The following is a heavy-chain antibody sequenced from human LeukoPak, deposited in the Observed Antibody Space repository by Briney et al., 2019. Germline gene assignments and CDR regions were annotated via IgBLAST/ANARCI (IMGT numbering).Heavy chain of an antibody. CDR3: AKPISGGLAVTADWFDP. CDR1: GFAFSFYA. CDR2: INANSGTT. V-gene: IGHV3-23*01. Sequence: PGGSLRLSCAASGFAFSFYAMSWLRQPPGKGLEWVSTINANSGTTSYAASVRGRFTISRDNSKNTLYLQLNTLRAEDTALYHCAKPISGGLAVTADWFDPWGQGTLVVVSS. J-gene: IGHJ5*01. D-gene: IGHD6-19*01.